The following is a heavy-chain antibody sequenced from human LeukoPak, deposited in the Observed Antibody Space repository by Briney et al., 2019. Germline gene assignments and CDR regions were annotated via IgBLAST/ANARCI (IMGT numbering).Heavy chain of an antibody. CDR2: INPNSGDT. J-gene: IGHJ5*02. Sequence: GASVKVSCKPSGYTFTGYYVHWVRQAPGQGLEWMGWINPNSGDTTYAQKFQGRVTMTSDTSISTAYLELSRLRSDDTAVYYCARESSFGVVFNWFDPWGQGTLVTVSS. CDR1: GYTFTGYY. CDR3: ARESSFGVVFNWFDP. V-gene: IGHV1-2*02. D-gene: IGHD3-3*01.